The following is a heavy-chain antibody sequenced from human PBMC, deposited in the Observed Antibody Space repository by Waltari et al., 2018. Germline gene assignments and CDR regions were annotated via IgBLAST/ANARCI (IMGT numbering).Heavy chain of an antibody. CDR2: IYYSGST. CDR3: ARGPGGFGELLYPY. V-gene: IGHV4-59*01. Sequence: QVQLQESGPGLVKPSETLSLTCTVSGGSISSYYWSWIRQPPGKGLEWIGYIYYSGSTNYNPSLKSRVTISVDTSKNQFSLKLSSVTAADTAVYYCARGPGGFGELLYPYWGQGTLVIVSS. CDR1: GGSISSYY. D-gene: IGHD3-10*01. J-gene: IGHJ4*02.